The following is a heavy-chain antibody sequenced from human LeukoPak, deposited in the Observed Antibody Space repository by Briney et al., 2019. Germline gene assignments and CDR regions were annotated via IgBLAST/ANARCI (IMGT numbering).Heavy chain of an antibody. Sequence: GGSLRLSCAASGFTFRGFSMTWVRQAPGKGLEWVSTVTNSGGSTYYADSVKGRFTNSRDNYKNTLYLQMNSLRAEDTAVYYCAKDRSLWFGETYAFDIWGQGTMVTVSS. CDR2: VTNSGGST. CDR3: AKDRSLWFGETYAFDI. CDR1: GFTFRGFS. J-gene: IGHJ3*02. D-gene: IGHD3-10*01. V-gene: IGHV3-23*01.